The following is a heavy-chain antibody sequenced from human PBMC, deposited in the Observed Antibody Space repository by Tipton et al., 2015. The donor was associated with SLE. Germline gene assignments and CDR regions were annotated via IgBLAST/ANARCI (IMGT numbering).Heavy chain of an antibody. CDR2: ISASNGNT. Sequence: QSGPEVKNPGASVQVSCKASGYTFTSFDISWVRQAPGQGLEWMGWISASNGNTHYAQKFQGRVTMTTDTSTSATYLELRSLRSDETAVYYFARERAGGTMVGSVVSCLVYWGQGTLVTVSS. D-gene: IGHD3-10*01. CDR3: ARERAGGTMVGSVVSCLVY. V-gene: IGHV1-18*01. J-gene: IGHJ4*01. CDR1: GYTFTSFD.